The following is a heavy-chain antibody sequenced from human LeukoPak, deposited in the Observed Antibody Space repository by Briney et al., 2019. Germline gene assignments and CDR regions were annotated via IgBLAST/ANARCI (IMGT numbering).Heavy chain of an antibody. V-gene: IGHV3-74*01. J-gene: IGHJ6*02. CDR2: INSDGSST. CDR1: GFTFSSYW. Sequence: GGSLRLSCAVSGFTFSSYWMHWVRQAPGKGLVWVSRINSDGSSTSYADSVKGRFTISRDNAKNTLYLQMNSLRAEDTAVYYCARAGSSSFYYYGMDVWGQGTTVTVSS. D-gene: IGHD6-6*01. CDR3: ARAGSSSFYYYGMDV.